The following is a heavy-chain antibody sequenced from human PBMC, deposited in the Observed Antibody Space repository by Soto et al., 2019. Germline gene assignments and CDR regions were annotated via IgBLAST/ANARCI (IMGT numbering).Heavy chain of an antibody. CDR3: AGPYCSGGSCYSDYYYGMDV. J-gene: IGHJ6*02. D-gene: IGHD2-15*01. CDR1: GYTFTSYY. CDR2: INPSGGST. V-gene: IGHV1-46*01. Sequence: ASVKVSCKASGYTFTSYYMHWVRQAPGQGLEWMGIINPSGGSTSYAQKFQGRVTMTRDTSTSTVYMELSSLRSEDTAVYYCAGPYCSGGSCYSDYYYGMDVWGQGTTVTSP.